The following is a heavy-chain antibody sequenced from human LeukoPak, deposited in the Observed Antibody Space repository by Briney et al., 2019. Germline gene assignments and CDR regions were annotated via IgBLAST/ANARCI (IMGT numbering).Heavy chain of an antibody. D-gene: IGHD6-13*01. CDR1: GFTFSSYW. J-gene: IGHJ4*02. Sequence: GGSLRLSCAASGFTFSSYWMSWVRQAPGKGLEWVANIKQDGSEKYYVDSVKGRFTISRDNAKNSLYLQMNSLRAEDTAVYYCARGSSSWYGNEYYFDYWGQGTLVTVSS. V-gene: IGHV3-7*01. CDR3: ARGSSSWYGNEYYFDY. CDR2: IKQDGSEK.